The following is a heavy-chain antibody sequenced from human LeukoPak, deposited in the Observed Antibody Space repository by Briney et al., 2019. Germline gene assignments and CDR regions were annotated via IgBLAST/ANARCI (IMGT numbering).Heavy chain of an antibody. CDR1: GFTFSSCA. CDR3: AKDKSFAAAGYHFDF. Sequence: GGSLRLSCAASGFTFSSCAMHWVRQAPGKGLEWVAVIANDGRDKHHADSVKGRFTISRDNSQNTVYLQMSSLRSEDSGVYYCAKDKSFAAAGYHFDFWGQGALVTVSS. J-gene: IGHJ4*02. CDR2: IANDGRDK. D-gene: IGHD6-25*01. V-gene: IGHV3-30*18.